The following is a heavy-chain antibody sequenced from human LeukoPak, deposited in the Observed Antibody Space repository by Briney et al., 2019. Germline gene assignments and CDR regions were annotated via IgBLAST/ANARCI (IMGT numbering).Heavy chain of an antibody. Sequence: SETLSLTCSVSGYSISSGYYWGWIRQPPGKGLEWIATIYHSGSTYYNPSLKSRVTISVDTSKNQFSLKLYSVTAADTAVYYCATRKLGNDYWGQGTLVTVSS. CDR1: GYSISSGYY. V-gene: IGHV4-38-2*02. D-gene: IGHD7-27*01. CDR2: IYHSGST. CDR3: ATRKLGNDY. J-gene: IGHJ4*02.